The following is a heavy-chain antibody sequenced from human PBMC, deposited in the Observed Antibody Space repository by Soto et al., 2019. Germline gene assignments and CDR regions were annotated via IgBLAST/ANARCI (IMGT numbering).Heavy chain of an antibody. J-gene: IGHJ6*02. V-gene: IGHV3-48*02. CDR3: AREFLGV. D-gene: IGHD3-3*01. Sequence: EVQLVEFGGGLVQPGGSLRLSCAPSGFTFSNYAMNWVRQAPGKGLEWVSYISSSSSTIYYADSVKVRFTISRDNAKNSLYLQMNSLRDEDTAVYYCAREFLGVWGQGTTVTVSS. CDR1: GFTFSNYA. CDR2: ISSSSSTI.